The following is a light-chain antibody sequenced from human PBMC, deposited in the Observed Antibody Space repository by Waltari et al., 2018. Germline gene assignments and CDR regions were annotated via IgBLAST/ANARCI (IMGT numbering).Light chain of an antibody. Sequence: HTVDPQEPSLSVSPRAPVTLPCALRSVSVSCHSYATWDRQTPGHAPRTLVYKATFRSSGVPDRFSGSVLGNKAALTITGAQADDDSDYYCSLYMGSGVWVFGGGTKLTVL. CDR2: KAT. V-gene: IGLV8-61*01. J-gene: IGLJ3*02. CDR1: SVSVSCHSY. CDR3: SLYMGSGVWV.